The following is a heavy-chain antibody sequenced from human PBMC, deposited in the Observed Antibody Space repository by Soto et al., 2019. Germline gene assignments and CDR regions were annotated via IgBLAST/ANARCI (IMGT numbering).Heavy chain of an antibody. CDR2: IYHDGSA. CDR3: AILLRSTYGMDV. V-gene: IGHV4-4*02. CDR1: GGSISSSNW. D-gene: IGHD3-3*01. J-gene: IGHJ6*02. Sequence: QVQLQEWGPGLVKPSGTLSLTCAVSGGSISSSNWWTWVRQPPGKGLEWIGEIYHDGSANYNPSLKSRVTISVDKSKNQYYLKVPSVTAADTAVYYCAILLRSTYGMDVWGQGTTVTVSS.